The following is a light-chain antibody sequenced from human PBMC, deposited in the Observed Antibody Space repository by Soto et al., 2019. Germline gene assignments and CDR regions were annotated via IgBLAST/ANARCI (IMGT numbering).Light chain of an antibody. V-gene: IGKV1-17*03. Sequence: DIQMTQSPSAMSASVGDRVTITCRASQDISDFLAWFQQKPGEVPKRLIYAASSLESGVPSRFSGSGSGTEFTLTISSLQPEDFATYYCLQNNRYPWTSGQGTKVDIK. CDR2: AAS. J-gene: IGKJ1*01. CDR3: LQNNRYPWT. CDR1: QDISDF.